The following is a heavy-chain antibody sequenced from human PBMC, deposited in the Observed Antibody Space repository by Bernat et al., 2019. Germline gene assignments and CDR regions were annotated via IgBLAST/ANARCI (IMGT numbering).Heavy chain of an antibody. Sequence: QVQLRESGPGLVKPSETLSLTCTVSGGSISSYYWSWIRQPPGKGLEWIGYIYYSGSTNYNPSLKSRVTISVDTSKNQFSLKLSSVTAADTAVYYCARHRRVVVAATPTPSSPFDYWGQGTLVTVSS. CDR3: ARHRRVVVAATPTPSSPFDY. D-gene: IGHD2-15*01. CDR2: IYYSGST. CDR1: GGSISSYY. V-gene: IGHV4-59*08. J-gene: IGHJ4*02.